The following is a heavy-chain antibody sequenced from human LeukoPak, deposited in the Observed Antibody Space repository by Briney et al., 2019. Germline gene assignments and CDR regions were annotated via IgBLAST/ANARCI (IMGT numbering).Heavy chain of an antibody. Sequence: GGSLRLSCAASGFTFSDYYINWIRQAPGKGLEWLSYISGNSRFREYADSVKGRFTISRDNARNLLFLQMDSLRAEDTAVYYCARDLNTGMDVWGRGTTVTVSS. J-gene: IGHJ6*02. CDR1: GFTFSDYY. CDR3: ARDLNTGMDV. CDR2: ISGNSRFR. V-gene: IGHV3-11*05.